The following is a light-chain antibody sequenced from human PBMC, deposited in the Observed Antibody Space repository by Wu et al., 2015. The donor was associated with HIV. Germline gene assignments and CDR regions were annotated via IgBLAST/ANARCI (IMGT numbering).Light chain of an antibody. J-gene: IGKJ5*01. CDR1: QSVSSS. CDR2: DAS. CDR3: QERSNWPLT. Sequence: DIVLTQSPATLSLSPGGRATLSCRASQSVSSSLAWYQQKPGQAPRLLIYDASNRATGIPARFSGSGSGTDFTLTISSLEPEDFAVYYCQERSNWPLTFGQGTRLEIK. V-gene: IGKV3-11*01.